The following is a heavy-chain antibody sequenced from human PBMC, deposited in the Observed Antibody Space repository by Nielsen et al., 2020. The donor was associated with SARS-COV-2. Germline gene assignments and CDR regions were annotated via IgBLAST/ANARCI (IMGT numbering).Heavy chain of an antibody. CDR2: IWYDGSNK. Sequence: VRQAPGKGLEWVAVIWYDGSNKYYADSVKGRFTISRDNSKNTLYLQMNSLRAEDTAVYYCARDLGYCSGGSCPPEAFDIWGQGTMVTVSS. D-gene: IGHD2-15*01. CDR3: ARDLGYCSGGSCPPEAFDI. V-gene: IGHV3-30*04. J-gene: IGHJ3*02.